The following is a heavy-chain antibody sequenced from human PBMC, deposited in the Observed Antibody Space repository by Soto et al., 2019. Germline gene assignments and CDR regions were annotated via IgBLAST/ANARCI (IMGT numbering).Heavy chain of an antibody. Sequence: QTLSLTCAISGDSVSSNSAAWNWIRQSPSRGLEWLGRTYYRSKWYNDYAVSVKGRITINPDTSKNQFSLQLNSVTPEDTAVYYCASSGTGYSSSWSDYYYGMDVWGQGTTVTVSS. J-gene: IGHJ6*02. CDR2: TYYRSKWYN. CDR3: ASSGTGYSSSWSDYYYGMDV. V-gene: IGHV6-1*01. CDR1: GDSVSSNSAA. D-gene: IGHD6-13*01.